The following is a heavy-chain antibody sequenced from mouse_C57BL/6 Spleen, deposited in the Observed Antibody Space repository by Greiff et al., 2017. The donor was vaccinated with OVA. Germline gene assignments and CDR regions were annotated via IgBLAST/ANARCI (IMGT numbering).Heavy chain of an antibody. Sequence: EVMLVESGGGLVKPGGSLKLSCAASGFTFSSYAMSWVRQTPEKRLEWVATISDGGSYTYYPDNVKGRFTISRDNAKNNLYRQMSHLKSEDTAMYSCARDRGTWADYFAYWGQGTTPTVSS. CDR1: GFTFSSYA. V-gene: IGHV5-4*03. CDR2: ISDGGSYT. D-gene: IGHD3-3*01. CDR3: ARDRGTWADYFAY. J-gene: IGHJ2*01.